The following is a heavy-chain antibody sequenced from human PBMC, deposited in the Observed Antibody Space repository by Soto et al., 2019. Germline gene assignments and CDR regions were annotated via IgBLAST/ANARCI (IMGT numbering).Heavy chain of an antibody. Sequence: GGSLRLSCAASGFTFSDYYMSWIRQAPGKGLEWVSYVSSSGSTIYYADSVKGRFTISRDNAKNSLYLQMNSLRAEDTAVYYCAREGHDYGDYDFDSWGQGTLVTVSS. J-gene: IGHJ4*02. CDR2: VSSSGSTI. CDR1: GFTFSDYY. V-gene: IGHV3-11*01. CDR3: AREGHDYGDYDFDS. D-gene: IGHD4-17*01.